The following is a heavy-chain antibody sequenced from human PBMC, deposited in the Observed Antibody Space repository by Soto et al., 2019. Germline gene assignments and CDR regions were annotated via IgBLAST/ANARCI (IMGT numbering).Heavy chain of an antibody. V-gene: IGHV3-30*01. CDR1: GFTFSTSA. CDR3: VASVFSFDY. CDR2: ISYDGTNE. D-gene: IGHD2-8*01. Sequence: HVQLVESGGGVVQPGRSLRLSCAASGFTFSTSAMHWVRQAPGKGLEWVAVISYDGTNEHYEDSVKGRFTVSRDNSRNTLALQMTSLRPEDTAMYDCVASVFSFDYGGQGSMVTVSS. J-gene: IGHJ4*02.